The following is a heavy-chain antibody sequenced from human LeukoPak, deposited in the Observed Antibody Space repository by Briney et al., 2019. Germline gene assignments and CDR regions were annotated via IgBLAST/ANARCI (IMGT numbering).Heavy chain of an antibody. CDR1: GFTFSSYA. CDR3: AKYYYDSSLSD. D-gene: IGHD3-22*01. V-gene: IGHV3-23*01. CDR2: ISGSGGST. Sequence: GGSLRLSCAASGFTFSSYAMSWVRQAPGKGLEWVSAISGSGGSTYYADSVKGRFTISRDNSKNTLYLQMNSLRAEDTVVYYCAKYYYDSSLSDWGQGTLVTVSS. J-gene: IGHJ4*02.